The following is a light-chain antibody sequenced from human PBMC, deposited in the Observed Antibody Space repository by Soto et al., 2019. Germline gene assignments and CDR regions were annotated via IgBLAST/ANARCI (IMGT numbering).Light chain of an antibody. Sequence: EIVLTQSPGTLSLSPGERATLSCRASQSVARNLLAWFPQRPGQPPRLLIYDSIGRAIVIPDRFSGSWSATDFTLTINRLEPEDFAVYYCHQYASSPLTIGQVTKLEMK. CDR3: HQYASSPLT. V-gene: IGKV3-20*01. CDR2: DSI. CDR1: QSVARNL. J-gene: IGKJ2*01.